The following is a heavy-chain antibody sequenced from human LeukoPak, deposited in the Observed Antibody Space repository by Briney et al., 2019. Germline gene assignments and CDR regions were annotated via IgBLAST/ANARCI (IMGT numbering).Heavy chain of an antibody. CDR3: ARVHSSSWYYFDY. Sequence: SETLSLTCTVSGGSISSYYWSWIRQPPGKGLEWIGYIYYSGSTNYNPSLKSRVTISVDTSKNQFSLKLSSVTAADTAVYYCARVHSSSWYYFDYWGQGTLVTVSS. CDR1: GGSISSYY. J-gene: IGHJ4*02. CDR2: IYYSGST. V-gene: IGHV4-59*01. D-gene: IGHD6-13*01.